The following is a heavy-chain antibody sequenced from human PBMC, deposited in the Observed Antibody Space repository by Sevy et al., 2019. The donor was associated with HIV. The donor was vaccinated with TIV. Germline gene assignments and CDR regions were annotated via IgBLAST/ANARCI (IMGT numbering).Heavy chain of an antibody. D-gene: IGHD3-9*01. CDR2: INPNSGGT. CDR1: GYTFTGYY. Sequence: ASVKVSCKASGYTFTGYYMHWVRQAPGQGLEWMGWINPNSGGTNYAQKFQGRVTMTRDTSIGTANMGLSRLRSDDTAVYYCARSYYDILTGYSTPIFDYWGQGTLVTVSS. CDR3: ARSYYDILTGYSTPIFDY. J-gene: IGHJ4*02. V-gene: IGHV1-2*02.